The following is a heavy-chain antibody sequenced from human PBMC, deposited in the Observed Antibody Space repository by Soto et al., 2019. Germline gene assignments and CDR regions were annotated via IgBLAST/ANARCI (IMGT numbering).Heavy chain of an antibody. Sequence: GASVKVSCKGSVYTFTSYAMHSVRLAPGQRLEWMGWINAGNGNTKYSQKFQGRVTITRDTSASTAHMELSSLRSEDTAVYYCARSQGGGYYDSSGYYYEQPTKYYFDYWGQGTLVTVSS. CDR2: INAGNGNT. CDR3: ARSQGGGYYDSSGYYYEQPTKYYFDY. D-gene: IGHD3-22*01. V-gene: IGHV1-3*01. CDR1: VYTFTSYA. J-gene: IGHJ4*02.